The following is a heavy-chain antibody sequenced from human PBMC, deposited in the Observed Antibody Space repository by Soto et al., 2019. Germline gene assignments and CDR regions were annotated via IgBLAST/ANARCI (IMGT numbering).Heavy chain of an antibody. D-gene: IGHD5-18*01. V-gene: IGHV1-69*12. CDR1: GGTFSSYA. CDR3: AESLYSYGQNDAFDI. J-gene: IGHJ3*02. Sequence: QVQLVQSGAEVKKPGSSVKVSCKASGGTFSSYAISWVRQAPGQGLEWMGGIIPIFGTANYAQKFQGRVTITAHESTSTAYMELRSLRSEDTAVYYCAESLYSYGQNDAFDIWGQGTMVTVSS. CDR2: IIPIFGTA.